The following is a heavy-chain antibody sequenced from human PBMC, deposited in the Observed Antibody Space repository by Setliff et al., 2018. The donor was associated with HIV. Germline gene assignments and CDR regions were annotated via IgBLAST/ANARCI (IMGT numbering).Heavy chain of an antibody. CDR2: VDPANGKT. Sequence: ASVKVSCKASGYRLTNHNIHWVQQAPGKGLHWMGRVDPANGKTIYAEKFQGRVSIIADTSIDTAYMELNSLRSEDTAVYYCAAEGNIFDLWGRGTMVTV. CDR3: AAEGNIFDL. V-gene: IGHV1-69-2*01. CDR1: GYRLTNHN. J-gene: IGHJ3*01. D-gene: IGHD1-1*01.